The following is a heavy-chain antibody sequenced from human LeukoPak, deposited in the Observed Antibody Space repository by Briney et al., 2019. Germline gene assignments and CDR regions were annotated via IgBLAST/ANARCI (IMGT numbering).Heavy chain of an antibody. J-gene: IGHJ5*02. Sequence: GRSLRLSCAASGFTFDDYAMHWVRQAPGKGLEWVAVISYDGSNKYYADSVKGRFTISRDNSKNTLYLQMNSLRAEDTAVYYCARSGAANWFDPWGQGTLVTVSS. V-gene: IGHV3-30-3*01. D-gene: IGHD2-15*01. CDR3: ARSGAANWFDP. CDR1: GFTFDDYA. CDR2: ISYDGSNK.